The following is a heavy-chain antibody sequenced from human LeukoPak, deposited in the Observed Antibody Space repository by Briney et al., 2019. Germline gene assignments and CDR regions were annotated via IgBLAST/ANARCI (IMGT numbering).Heavy chain of an antibody. J-gene: IGHJ4*02. Sequence: GASVKVSCKASGYTFTSYAMHWVRQAPGQRLEWMGWINAGNGNTKYSQKFQGRVTITTDTSTSTAYMELRSLRSDDTAVYYCARDYYDSSGYYYKFDYWGQGTLVTVSS. V-gene: IGHV1-3*01. CDR1: GYTFTSYA. CDR3: ARDYYDSSGYYYKFDY. CDR2: INAGNGNT. D-gene: IGHD3-22*01.